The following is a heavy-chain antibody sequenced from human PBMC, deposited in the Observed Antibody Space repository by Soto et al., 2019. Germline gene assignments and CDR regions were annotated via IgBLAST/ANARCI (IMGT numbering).Heavy chain of an antibody. CDR3: AGRNMRGNINTDVLEARYDYGIDV. V-gene: IGHV1-18*04. D-gene: IGHD1-20*01. Sequence: ASVKVSCKASGYTFTGYCIRWVRQAPGQGLEWMGWINANNGNTNYAQKLQGRVTMTTDTSTSTAYMELRSLRSDDTAVYYCAGRNMRGNINTDVLEARYDYGIDVWGQGTTVTVSS. CDR1: GYTFTGYC. J-gene: IGHJ6*02. CDR2: INANNGNT.